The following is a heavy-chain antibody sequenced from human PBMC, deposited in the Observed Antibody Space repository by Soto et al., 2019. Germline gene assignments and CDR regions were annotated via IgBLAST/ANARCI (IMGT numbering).Heavy chain of an antibody. CDR3: ARGGGFFDY. Sequence: EVQLVESGGGLEQPGGSLRLSCAASGFTFSSYVINWLRQAPGKGLEWVSYISISSSTRYYADSVRGRFTISRDNAKNSLYLQMNSLRDEDTAVYYCARGGGFFDYWGQGTLVTVSS. CDR1: GFTFSSYV. J-gene: IGHJ4*02. CDR2: ISISSSTR. D-gene: IGHD3-10*01. V-gene: IGHV3-48*02.